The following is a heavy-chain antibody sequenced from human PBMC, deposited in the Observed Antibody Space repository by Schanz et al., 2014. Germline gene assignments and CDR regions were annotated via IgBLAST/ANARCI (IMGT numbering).Heavy chain of an antibody. V-gene: IGHV1-18*01. J-gene: IGHJ6*03. D-gene: IGHD2-2*02. CDR1: RYTFNTYG. Sequence: QGQLVQSGPEVKEPGASVKVSCEASRYTFNTYGISWVRQAPGQGPEFMGWISTFRNEDTNSAQRFQGRLTMTTDTSTSTAYMELRSLRSDDTAVYYCAGTYCSSTSCYTGYYYMDVWGKGTTVTVSS. CDR2: ISTFRNEDT. CDR3: AGTYCSSTSCYTGYYYMDV.